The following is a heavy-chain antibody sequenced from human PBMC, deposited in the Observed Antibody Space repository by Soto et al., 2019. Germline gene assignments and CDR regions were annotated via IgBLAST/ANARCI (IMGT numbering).Heavy chain of an antibody. CDR3: ARVFAY. Sequence: GSLRLSCVVSGFTFSSYSMNWVRQAPGKGLEWVSSISSSGTYIYYADSVKGRFTISRDNAKNSLYLQMNRLRAEDTAVYYCARVFAYWGQGTLVTVSS. J-gene: IGHJ4*02. CDR2: ISSSGTYI. CDR1: GFTFSSYS. D-gene: IGHD3-10*02. V-gene: IGHV3-21*01.